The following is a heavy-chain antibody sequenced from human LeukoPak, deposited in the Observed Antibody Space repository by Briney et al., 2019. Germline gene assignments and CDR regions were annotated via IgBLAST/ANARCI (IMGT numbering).Heavy chain of an antibody. CDR1: GGSISSGGYY. CDR2: IYYSGST. V-gene: IGHV4-31*03. CDR3: AKELDTYDSSGYPYFDY. Sequence: SQTLSLTCTVSGGSISSGGYYWSWIRQHPGKGLEWIGYIYYSGSTYYNPSLKSRVTISADTPKNQFSLKLSSVTAADTAVYYCAKELDTYDSSGYPYFDYWGQGTLVTVSS. J-gene: IGHJ4*02. D-gene: IGHD3-22*01.